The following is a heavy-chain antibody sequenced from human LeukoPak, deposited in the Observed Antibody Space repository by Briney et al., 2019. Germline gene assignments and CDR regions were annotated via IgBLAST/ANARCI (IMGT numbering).Heavy chain of an antibody. V-gene: IGHV2-5*02. D-gene: IGHD3-10*01. CDR2: IYWDDDT. CDR1: GFSIRSSGVG. J-gene: IGHJ4*02. Sequence: SGPTLVKPTQTLTLTCSFSGFSIRSSGVGVGWIRQPPGKALEWLALIYWDDDTRYSPSLKSRLTITKDTSKNQVVLKMTNMDPVDTATYYCARHYYGSGRNYFDYWGQGTLVTVSS. CDR3: ARHYYGSGRNYFDY.